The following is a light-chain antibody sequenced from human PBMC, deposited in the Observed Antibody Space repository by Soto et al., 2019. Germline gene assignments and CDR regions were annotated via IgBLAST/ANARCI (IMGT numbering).Light chain of an antibody. CDR1: QTVNSR. V-gene: IGKV3-15*01. J-gene: IGKJ5*01. CDR3: QGSYYWPIT. CDR2: SAS. Sequence: ENVLRLYPATLSSYPKERATLSCRASQTVNSRLAWYQHKPGQAPRLLIYSASTRATGIPARFSGSGSGADFTLTISCLQSEDFALYNCQGSYYWPITFAEGTRLEIK.